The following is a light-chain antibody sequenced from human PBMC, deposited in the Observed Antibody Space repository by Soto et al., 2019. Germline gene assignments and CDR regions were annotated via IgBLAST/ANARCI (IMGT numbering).Light chain of an antibody. Sequence: EIVLTQSPATLSLSPGERATVSCRASPSVSSYLAWYQQKPGQAPRLLIYDASNRAPGIPARFSGSGSGTDFTLTISSLEPEDFAVYYCQQRSNWPITFGQGTRLEIK. CDR3: QQRSNWPIT. CDR1: PSVSSY. CDR2: DAS. J-gene: IGKJ5*01. V-gene: IGKV3-11*01.